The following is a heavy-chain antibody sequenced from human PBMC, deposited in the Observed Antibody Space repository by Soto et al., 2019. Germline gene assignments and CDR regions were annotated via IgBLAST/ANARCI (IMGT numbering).Heavy chain of an antibody. J-gene: IGHJ4*02. CDR3: ARWLFGRGYGYFDY. D-gene: IGHD5-12*01. CDR2: IYYSGST. CDR1: GGSISSSSYY. V-gene: IGHV4-39*01. Sequence: QLQLQESGPGLVKPSETLSLTCTVSGGSISSSSYYWGWIRQPPGKGLEWIGSIYYSGSTYYNPSLKSRVTISVDTSKNQFSLKLSSVTAADTAVYYCARWLFGRGYGYFDYWGQGTLVTVSS.